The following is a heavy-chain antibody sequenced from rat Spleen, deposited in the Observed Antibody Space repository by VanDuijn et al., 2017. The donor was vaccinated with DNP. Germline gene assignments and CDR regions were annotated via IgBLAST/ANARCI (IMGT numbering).Heavy chain of an antibody. D-gene: IGHD4-3*01. CDR3: AKNSGYYFDY. CDR2: ISYDGGRT. J-gene: IGHJ2*01. V-gene: IGHV5-20*01. Sequence: EVQLVESGGGLVQPGRSMKLSCTASGFTFSDYYMAWVRQAPTKGLEWVAAISYDGGRTYYRDSVKGRFTISRDNAKSSLYLQMNSLKSEDTATYYCAKNSGYYFDYWGQGVMVTVSS. CDR1: GFTFSDYY.